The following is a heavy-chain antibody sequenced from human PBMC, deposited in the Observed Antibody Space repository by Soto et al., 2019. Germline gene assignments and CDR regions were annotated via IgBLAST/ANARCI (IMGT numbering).Heavy chain of an antibody. V-gene: IGHV4-59*01. CDR2: IYYSGST. CDR3: ARTLYSYGPRFDY. J-gene: IGHJ4*02. D-gene: IGHD5-18*01. Sequence: PSETLSLTCTVSGGSISSYYWSWIRQPPGKGPEWIGYIYYSGSTNYNPSRKSRVTISVDTSKNQFSLKLSSVTAADTAVYYCARTLYSYGPRFDYWGQGTLVTVSS. CDR1: GGSISSYY.